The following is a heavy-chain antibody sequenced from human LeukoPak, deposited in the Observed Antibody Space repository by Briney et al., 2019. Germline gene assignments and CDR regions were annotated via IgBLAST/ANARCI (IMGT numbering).Heavy chain of an antibody. CDR2: IYYSGST. Sequence: SEXXSLTCTVSGGSISSGDYYWSWIRQPPGKGMEWIGYIYYSGSTYYNPSLKSRVTISVHTSSNQLSLKLSSVTAADTAVYYCARTSYYFDYWGQGTLVTVSS. CDR3: ARTSYYFDY. J-gene: IGHJ4*02. V-gene: IGHV4-30-4*08. CDR1: GGSISSGDYY.